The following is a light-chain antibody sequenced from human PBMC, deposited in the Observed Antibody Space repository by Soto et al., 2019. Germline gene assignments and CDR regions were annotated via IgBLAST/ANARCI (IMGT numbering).Light chain of an antibody. CDR2: GAS. CDR1: QSVSSNY. V-gene: IGKV3-20*01. J-gene: IGKJ5*01. Sequence: EIVLTQSPGTLSLSPGERATLSCRASQSVSSNYLAWYQQKPGQAPRLLIYGASSRATGIPDRFSGSGSGTDFTLTISRLEPEDFAVYFCQHYGSSLSITFGQGTRLAIK. CDR3: QHYGSSLSIT.